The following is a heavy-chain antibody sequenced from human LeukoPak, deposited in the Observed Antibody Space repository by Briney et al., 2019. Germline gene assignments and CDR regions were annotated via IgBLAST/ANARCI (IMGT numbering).Heavy chain of an antibody. D-gene: IGHD6-6*01. CDR2: IYYSGST. CDR3: ASIAARPLYYFDY. J-gene: IGHJ4*02. CDR1: GGSISSSSYY. Sequence: SETLSLTCTVSGGSISSSSYYWGWIRQPPGKGLEWIGSIYYSGSTNYNPSLKSRVTISVDTSKNQFSLKLSSVTAADTAVYYCASIAARPLYYFDYWGQGTLVTVSS. V-gene: IGHV4-39*07.